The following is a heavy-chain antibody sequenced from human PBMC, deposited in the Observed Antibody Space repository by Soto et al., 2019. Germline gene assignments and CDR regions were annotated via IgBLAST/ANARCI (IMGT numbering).Heavy chain of an antibody. Sequence: SETLSLTCIVSGASVSSNSYYWTWIRQPPGKGLEWIGYTDYSGSTKYNPSLKSRVTISVDTSKNQFSLRVSSVTAADTAMYYCARADRQYCSVSTCYIFDYWGQGTQVTVSS. J-gene: IGHJ4*02. CDR3: ARADRQYCSVSTCYIFDY. CDR1: GASVSSNSYY. V-gene: IGHV4-61*01. D-gene: IGHD2-2*02. CDR2: TDYSGST.